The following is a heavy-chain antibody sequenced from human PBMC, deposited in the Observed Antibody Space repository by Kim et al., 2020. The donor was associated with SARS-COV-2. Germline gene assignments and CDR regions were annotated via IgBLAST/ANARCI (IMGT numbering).Heavy chain of an antibody. CDR2: IIPILGIA. V-gene: IGHV1-69*04. CDR1: GGTFSSYA. J-gene: IGHJ4*02. Sequence: SVKVSCKASGGTFSSYAISWVRQAPGQGLEWMGRIIPILGIANYAQKFQGRVTITADKSTSTAYMELSSLRSEDTAVYYCARPAVVTAHSFDYWGQGTLVTVSS. D-gene: IGHD2-21*02. CDR3: ARPAVVTAHSFDY.